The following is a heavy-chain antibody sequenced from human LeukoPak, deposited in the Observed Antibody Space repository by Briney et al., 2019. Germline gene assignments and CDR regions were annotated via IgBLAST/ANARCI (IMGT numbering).Heavy chain of an antibody. J-gene: IGHJ5*02. CDR1: GYTFTSYG. CDR3: ARDSPFIAAGAYNWFDP. CDR2: ISAYNGNT. Sequence: ASVKVSCKASGYTFTSYGISWVRQAPGQGLEWMGWISAYNGNTNYAQKLQGRVTMTTDTSTSTAYMELRSLRSDDTAVYYCARDSPFIAAGAYNWFDPWGQGTLVTVSS. D-gene: IGHD6-13*01. V-gene: IGHV1-18*01.